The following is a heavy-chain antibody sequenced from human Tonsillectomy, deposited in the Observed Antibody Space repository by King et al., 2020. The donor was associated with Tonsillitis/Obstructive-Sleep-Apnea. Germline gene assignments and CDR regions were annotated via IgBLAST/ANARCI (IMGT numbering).Heavy chain of an antibody. CDR2: IIPILDIA. Sequence: QLVQSGAEVKKPGSSVKVSCKASGGTFSSYAISWVRQAPGQGLEWMGGIIPILDIANYAQKFQGRVTITADNSTSTAYMELSSLRSEDTALYYCAREEDIVVVPAAMGYYGMDVWGRGTTVTVSS. J-gene: IGHJ6*02. V-gene: IGHV1-69*10. CDR1: GGTFSSYA. CDR3: AREEDIVVVPAAMGYYGMDV. D-gene: IGHD2-2*01.